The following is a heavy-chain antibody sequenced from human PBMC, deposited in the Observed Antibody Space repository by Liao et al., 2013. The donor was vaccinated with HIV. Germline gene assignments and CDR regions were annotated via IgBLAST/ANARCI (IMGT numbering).Heavy chain of an antibody. V-gene: IGHV4-34*01. CDR2: INHSGST. J-gene: IGHJ4*02. D-gene: IGHD5-24*01. Sequence: QVQLQQWGAGLLKPSETLSLTCAVYGGSFSGYYWSWIRQPPGKGLEWIGEINHSGSTNYNPSLKSRVTISVDTSKNQFSLKLSSVTAADTAVYYCARGGEMATNFLHWGQGTLVTVSS. CDR3: ARGGEMATNFLH. CDR1: GGSFSGYY.